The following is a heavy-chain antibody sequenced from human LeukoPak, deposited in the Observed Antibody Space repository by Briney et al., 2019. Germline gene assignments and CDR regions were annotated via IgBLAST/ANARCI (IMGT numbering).Heavy chain of an antibody. D-gene: IGHD1-14*01. CDR1: GFTFSSYA. J-gene: IGHJ4*02. Sequence: GSLRLSCAASGFTFSSYAMSWVRQAPGKGLEWIGEINHSGSTNYNPSLKSRVTISVDTSKNQFSLKLSSVTAADTAVYYCAREKMNRVEDYFDYWGQGTLVTVSS. CDR2: INHSGST. V-gene: IGHV4-34*01. CDR3: AREKMNRVEDYFDY.